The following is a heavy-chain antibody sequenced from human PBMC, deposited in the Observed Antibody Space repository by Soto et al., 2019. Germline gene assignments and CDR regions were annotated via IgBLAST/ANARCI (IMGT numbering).Heavy chain of an antibody. Sequence: PGGSLRLSCAASGFTFSDYYMSWIRQAPGKGLEWVSYISSSGSTIYYADSVKGRFTISRDSAKNSLYLQMNSLRAEDTAVYFCARTTNYYYYMDVWGKGTTVTVSS. V-gene: IGHV3-11*01. J-gene: IGHJ6*03. CDR1: GFTFSDYY. CDR2: ISSSGSTI. D-gene: IGHD1-1*01. CDR3: ARTTNYYYYMDV.